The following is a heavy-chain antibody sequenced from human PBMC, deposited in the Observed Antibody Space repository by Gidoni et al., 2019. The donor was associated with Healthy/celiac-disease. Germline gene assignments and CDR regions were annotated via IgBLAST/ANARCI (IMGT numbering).Heavy chain of an antibody. Sequence: QVQLQESGPGLVKPSETLSLTCTVPGGSISSYSWRRIPQPAGKGLVWIVRIYTSGSTNYNPSLKSRFTMSVDTSKNQFSLKLSSVTAADTAVYYCARGAVYSSGWDVFDYWGQGTLVTVSS. V-gene: IGHV4-4*07. CDR2: IYTSGST. D-gene: IGHD6-19*01. CDR3: ARGAVYSSGWDVFDY. CDR1: GGSISSYS. J-gene: IGHJ4*02.